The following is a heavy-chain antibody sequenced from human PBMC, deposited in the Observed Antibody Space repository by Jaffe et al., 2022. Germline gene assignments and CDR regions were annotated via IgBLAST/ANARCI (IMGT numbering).Heavy chain of an antibody. CDR1: GFSLSTSGVG. CDR3: AHIRAATFGELGYYFDY. Sequence: QITLKESGPTLVKPTQTLTLTCTFSGFSLSTSGVGVGWIRQPPGKALEWLALIYWDDDKRYSPSLKSRLTITKDTSKNQVVLTMTNMDPVDTATYYCAHIRAATFGELGYYFDYWGQGTLVTVSS. D-gene: IGHD3-10*01. J-gene: IGHJ4*02. CDR2: IYWDDDK. V-gene: IGHV2-5*02.